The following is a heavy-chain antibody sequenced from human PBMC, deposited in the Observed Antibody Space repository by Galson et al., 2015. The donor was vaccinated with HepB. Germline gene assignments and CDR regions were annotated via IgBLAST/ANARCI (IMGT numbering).Heavy chain of an antibody. Sequence: SLRLSCAASGFTFSSYAMSWVRQAPGKGLEWVSAISGSGGSTYYADSVKGRFTISRDNAKNSLYLQMNSLRDEDTAMYYCARDDYGSTDAFDIWGQGIMVTVSS. CDR1: GFTFSSYA. D-gene: IGHD4-17*01. CDR3: ARDDYGSTDAFDI. CDR2: ISGSGGST. J-gene: IGHJ3*02. V-gene: IGHV3-23*01.